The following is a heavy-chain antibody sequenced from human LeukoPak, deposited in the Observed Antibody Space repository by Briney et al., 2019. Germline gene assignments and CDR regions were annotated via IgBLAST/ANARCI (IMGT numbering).Heavy chain of an antibody. V-gene: IGHV4-59*10. CDR3: ARGAIKYSSGWYRDDAFDI. CDR2: IYTSGST. CDR1: GGSFSGYY. J-gene: IGHJ3*02. Sequence: SETLSLTCAVYGGSFSGYYWSWIRQPAGKGLEWIGRIYTSGSTNYNPSLKSRVTMSVDTSKNQFSLKLSSVTAADTAVYYCARGAIKYSSGWYRDDAFDIWGQGTMVTVSS. D-gene: IGHD6-19*01.